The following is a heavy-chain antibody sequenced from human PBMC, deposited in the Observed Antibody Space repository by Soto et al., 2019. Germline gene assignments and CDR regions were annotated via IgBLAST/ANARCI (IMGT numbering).Heavy chain of an antibody. CDR3: TRVDPHCSGGSCYSRWYWFDP. V-gene: IGHV3-49*03. Sequence: PGGSLRLSCTASGFTFGDYAMSWFRQAPGKGLEWVGFIRSKAYGGTTEYAASVKGRFTISRDDSKSIAYLQMNSLKTEDTAVYYCTRVDPHCSGGSCYSRWYWFDPWGQGTLVTVSS. D-gene: IGHD2-15*01. J-gene: IGHJ5*02. CDR1: GFTFGDYA. CDR2: IRSKAYGGTT.